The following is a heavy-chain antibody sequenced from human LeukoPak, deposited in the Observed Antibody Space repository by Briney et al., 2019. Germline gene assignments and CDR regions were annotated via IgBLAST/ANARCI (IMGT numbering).Heavy chain of an antibody. V-gene: IGHV4-59*12. J-gene: IGHJ6*02. CDR1: GGSFSSYY. CDR3: ARGEYSSSWYSYYYGMDV. CDR2: IYYSGST. D-gene: IGHD6-13*01. Sequence: PSETLSLTCAVYGGSFSSYYWSWIRQPPGKGLEWIGYIYYSGSTNYNPSLKSRVTISVDTSKNQFSLKLSSVTAADTAVYYCARGEYSSSWYSYYYGMDVWGQGTTVTVSS.